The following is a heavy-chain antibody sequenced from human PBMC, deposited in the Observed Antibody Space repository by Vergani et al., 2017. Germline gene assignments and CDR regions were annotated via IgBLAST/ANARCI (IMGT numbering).Heavy chain of an antibody. CDR2: IWYDGSNK. CDR3: ARVLYNIAGAGTRYYYGMDV. V-gene: IGHV3-33*01. Sequence: QVQLVESGGGVVQPGRSLRLSCAASGFTFSSYGMHWARQAPGKGLEWVAVIWYDGSNKYYADYVKGRFTISRDNSKNTVYLHMNSLRAEDTAVYYCARVLYNIAGAGTRYYYGMDVWGQGTTVTVTS. J-gene: IGHJ6*02. CDR1: GFTFSSYG. D-gene: IGHD6-19*01.